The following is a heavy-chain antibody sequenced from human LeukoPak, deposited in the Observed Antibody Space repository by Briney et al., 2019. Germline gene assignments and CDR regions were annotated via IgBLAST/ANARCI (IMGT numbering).Heavy chain of an antibody. CDR2: IYYSGST. D-gene: IGHD4-17*01. J-gene: IGHJ4*02. Sequence: SEALSLTCTVSGGSISSSKNYWGWIRQPPGKGLEWIGSIYYSGSTYYNPSLKSRVTISVDTSMNQFSLKLSSVTAADTAVYYCARLQYYGDFVDYWGQGTLVTVSS. CDR3: ARLQYYGDFVDY. V-gene: IGHV4-39*01. CDR1: GGSISSSKNY.